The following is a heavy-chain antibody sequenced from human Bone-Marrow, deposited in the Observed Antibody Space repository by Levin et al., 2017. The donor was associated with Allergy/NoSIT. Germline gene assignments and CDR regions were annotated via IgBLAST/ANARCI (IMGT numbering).Heavy chain of an antibody. J-gene: IGHJ4*02. D-gene: IGHD6-19*01. Sequence: PSETLSLTCTVSGASIRSYYWNWIRRTPGKGLEWIGYISNSGNTKYNPSLESRVTMSVDTSKNQFSLNLKSVSAADTADYYCARRRGSGPLDYWGQGTLVTVSS. CDR2: ISNSGNT. CDR3: ARRRGSGPLDY. CDR1: GASIRSYY. V-gene: IGHV4-59*01.